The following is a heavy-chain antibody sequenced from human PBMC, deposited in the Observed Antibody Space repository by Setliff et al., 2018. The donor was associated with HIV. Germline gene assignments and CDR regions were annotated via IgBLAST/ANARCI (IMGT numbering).Heavy chain of an antibody. Sequence: SETLSLTCTVSGYSISSDYWWGWIRQPPGKGLEWIGSIYHSGNTHYNPSLKSRVIISVDMSKNQFSLKLTSVTAADTAVFYCARSVMTTTNYFDYWGPGTLVTVPQ. CDR1: GYSISSDYW. CDR3: ARSVMTTTNYFDY. D-gene: IGHD4-4*01. CDR2: IYHSGNT. J-gene: IGHJ4*02. V-gene: IGHV4-38-2*02.